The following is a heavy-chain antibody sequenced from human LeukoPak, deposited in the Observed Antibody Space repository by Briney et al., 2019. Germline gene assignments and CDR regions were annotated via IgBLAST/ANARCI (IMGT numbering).Heavy chain of an antibody. CDR3: ARLTPTTLSLYYYYMDV. V-gene: IGHV4-4*07. Sequence: PSETLSLTCTVSGGSISSYYWSWIREPAGKGLEWIGRIYTSGSTNYNPSLKSRVTMSVDKSKNQFSLKLTSVTAADTAVYYCARLTPTTLSLYYYYMDVWGKGTTVTVSS. CDR2: IYTSGST. J-gene: IGHJ6*03. CDR1: GGSISSYY. D-gene: IGHD2/OR15-2a*01.